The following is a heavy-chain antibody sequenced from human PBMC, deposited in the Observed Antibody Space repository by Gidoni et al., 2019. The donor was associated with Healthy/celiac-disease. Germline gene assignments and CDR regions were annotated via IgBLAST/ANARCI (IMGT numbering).Heavy chain of an antibody. CDR1: GGSFSGYY. CDR3: ARGRYSGSYSIDY. J-gene: IGHJ4*02. CDR2: INHSGST. Sequence: VQLQQWAAGLLTPSEPLSLTCAVYGGSFSGYYWSWIRQPPGKGLEWIGEINHSGSTNYNPSLKSRVTISVDTSKNQFSLKLSSVTAADTAVYYCARGRYSGSYSIDYWGQGTLVTVSS. D-gene: IGHD1-26*01. V-gene: IGHV4-34*01.